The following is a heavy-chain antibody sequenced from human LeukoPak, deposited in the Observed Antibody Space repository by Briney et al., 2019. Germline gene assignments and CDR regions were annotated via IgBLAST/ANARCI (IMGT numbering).Heavy chain of an antibody. D-gene: IGHD6-19*01. J-gene: IGHJ4*02. Sequence: KPSETLSLTCAVYGGSFSGYYWSWIRQPPGKGLEWIGEINHSGSTNYNPSLKSRVTISVDTSKNQFSLKLSSVTAADTAVYYCARHPTIAVAGPYYFDSWGQGTLVTVSS. CDR1: GGSFSGYY. CDR2: INHSGST. V-gene: IGHV4-34*01. CDR3: ARHPTIAVAGPYYFDS.